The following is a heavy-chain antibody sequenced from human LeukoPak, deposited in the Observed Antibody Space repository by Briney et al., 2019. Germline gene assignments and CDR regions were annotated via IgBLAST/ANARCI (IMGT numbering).Heavy chain of an antibody. CDR1: GYTFTSYA. D-gene: IGHD5-24*01. CDR2: LTPSGGT. V-gene: IGHV1-2*02. Sequence: ASVKVSCKASGYTFTSYAIHWGRQAPGQGLEWMGWLTPSGGTNYPQKFQGRGAITWDTTITTAYMDLSRLTSDDTAVYYGARDRYGDGFAHLDYWGQGALVTVSS. J-gene: IGHJ4*02. CDR3: ARDRYGDGFAHLDY.